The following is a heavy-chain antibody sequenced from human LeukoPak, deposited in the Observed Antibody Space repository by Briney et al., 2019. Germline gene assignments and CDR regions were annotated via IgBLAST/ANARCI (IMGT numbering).Heavy chain of an antibody. Sequence: ASVKVSCKASGYTFTSYYMHWVRQAPGQGLEWMGLINPSGGSTSYAQKFQGRVTMTRDTSTSTVYMELSSLRSEDTAVYYCARDLGWVGTNSHYGDYLVTGMDVWGQGTTVTVSS. D-gene: IGHD4-17*01. CDR3: ARDLGWVGTNSHYGDYLVTGMDV. CDR1: GYTFTSYY. CDR2: INPSGGST. V-gene: IGHV1-46*01. J-gene: IGHJ6*02.